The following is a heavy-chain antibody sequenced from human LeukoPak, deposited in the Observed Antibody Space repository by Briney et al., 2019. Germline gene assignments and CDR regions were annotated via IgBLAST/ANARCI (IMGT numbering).Heavy chain of an antibody. CDR2: IYYSGST. J-gene: IGHJ4*02. D-gene: IGHD5-18*01. Sequence: SETLSLTCTVSGGSISSYYWSWIRQPPGKGLEWIGYIYYSGSTNYNPSLKSRVTMSVDTSKNQFSLKLSSVTAADTAVYYCARGLNRGYTHGSIFDYWGQGTLVSVSS. V-gene: IGHV4-59*01. CDR3: ARGLNRGYTHGSIFDY. CDR1: GGSISSYY.